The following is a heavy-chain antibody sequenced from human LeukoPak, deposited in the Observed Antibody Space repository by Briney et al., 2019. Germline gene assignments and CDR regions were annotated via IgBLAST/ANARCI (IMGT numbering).Heavy chain of an antibody. V-gene: IGHV3-9*01. CDR3: AKYGPQDSGSSHFDY. CDR2: ISWNGNSI. CDR1: GFSFDDYA. D-gene: IGHD1-26*01. Sequence: GGSLRLSCAASGFSFDDYAMHWVRQAPGKGLEWVSAISWNGNSIVYADSVKGRFTIARDNAKNSLYLQMNSLRAEDTALYYCAKYGPQDSGSSHFDYWGQGALVTVSS. J-gene: IGHJ4*02.